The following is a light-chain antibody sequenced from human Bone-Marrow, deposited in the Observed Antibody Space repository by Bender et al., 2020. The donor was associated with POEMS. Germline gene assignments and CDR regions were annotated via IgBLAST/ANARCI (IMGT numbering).Light chain of an antibody. V-gene: IGLV2-14*01. J-gene: IGLJ3*02. CDR1: SGDIGRYNY. Sequence: QSALTQPASVSGSPGQSITISCTGSSGDIGRYNYVSWYQQHAGRVPKLIIYDVTDRPSGGSNRFSGSKSGNTASLTISDLQAEDEADYFCCSYAPYGAFRKFGGGTKLTVL. CDR2: DVT. CDR3: CSYAPYGAFRK.